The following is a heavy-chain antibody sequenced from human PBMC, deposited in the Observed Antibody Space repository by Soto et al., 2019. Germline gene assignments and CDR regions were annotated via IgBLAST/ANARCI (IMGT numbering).Heavy chain of an antibody. D-gene: IGHD3-10*01. CDR1: GGSFSGYY. Sequence: SETLSLTCAVYGGSFSGYYWSWIRQPPGKGLEWIGEINHSGSTNYNPSLKSRVTISVDTSKNQFSLKLSSVTAADTAVYYCARGYMVRGVLDYWGQGTMVTVSS. CDR3: ARGYMVRGVLDY. V-gene: IGHV4-34*01. CDR2: INHSGST. J-gene: IGHJ4*02.